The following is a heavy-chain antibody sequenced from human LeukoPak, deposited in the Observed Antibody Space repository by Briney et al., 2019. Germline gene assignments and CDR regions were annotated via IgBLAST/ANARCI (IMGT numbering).Heavy chain of an antibody. CDR3: ARGDGVYVY. J-gene: IGHJ4*02. CDR2: IYFGGTT. Sequence: GGSLRLSCAASGDSVSIPYMSRGRHAPGQGLEWVPVIYFGGTTCYADSVKGRFTISRDNSKNTVYLQMNSLRVEDTAVYYCARGDGVYVYWGQGTLVTVSS. V-gene: IGHV3-53*01. CDR1: GDSVSIPY. D-gene: IGHD5/OR15-5a*01.